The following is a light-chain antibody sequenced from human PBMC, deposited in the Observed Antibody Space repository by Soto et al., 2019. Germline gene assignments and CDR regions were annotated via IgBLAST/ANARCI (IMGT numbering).Light chain of an antibody. Sequence: EIVLTQSPATLSLSPGARATLSGRASQSFSNFLAWYQQKPGQAPRLLIYDESIRATGIPARLSGSGSGTDFTLTISSLEPEDFAIYYCQQRGDWPSFGGGTKVDIK. CDR2: DES. CDR3: QQRGDWPS. CDR1: QSFSNF. J-gene: IGKJ4*01. V-gene: IGKV3-11*01.